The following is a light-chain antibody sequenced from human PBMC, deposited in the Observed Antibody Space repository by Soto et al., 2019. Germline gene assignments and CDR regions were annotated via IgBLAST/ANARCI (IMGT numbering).Light chain of an antibody. Sequence: QSALTQPRSVSGSPGQSVTISCTGSSSDVGGYNYVSWYQQYPGEVPKLLIYDVTKRPSGLPDRFSDSKSGNTASLIISGLQAEDEADYYCCSYAGSSTYVFGSGTKVTVL. CDR3: CSYAGSSTYV. J-gene: IGLJ1*01. CDR1: SSDVGGYNY. V-gene: IGLV2-11*01. CDR2: DVT.